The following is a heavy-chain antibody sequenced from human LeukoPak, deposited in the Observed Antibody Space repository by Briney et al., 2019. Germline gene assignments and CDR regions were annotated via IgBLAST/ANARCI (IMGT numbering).Heavy chain of an antibody. V-gene: IGHV1-2*02. J-gene: IGHJ5*02. CDR1: GYTFTAYF. CDR3: ARAYEYGWFDP. CDR2: INPKSGAT. Sequence: ASVKVSCKASGYTFTAYFIHWVRQAPGQGPEWMGWINPKSGATTYAQRFQGRVTMTWDTTITTAYIALTSLTSDDTAVYYCARAYEYGWFDPWGQGTLVTVSS. D-gene: IGHD3-16*01.